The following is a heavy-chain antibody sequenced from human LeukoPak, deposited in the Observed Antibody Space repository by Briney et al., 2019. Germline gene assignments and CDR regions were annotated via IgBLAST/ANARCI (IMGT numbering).Heavy chain of an antibody. V-gene: IGHV4-34*01. J-gene: IGHJ5*02. Sequence: SETLSLTCAVYSGSFSGYYWSWIRQPPGKGLEWMGEINHSGSTNYNPSLKSRVTISVDTSKNQFSLKLSSVTAADTAVYYCAKHPRRTTVVTPWFDPWGQGTLVTVSS. D-gene: IGHD4-23*01. CDR2: INHSGST. CDR1: SGSFSGYY. CDR3: AKHPRRTTVVTPWFDP.